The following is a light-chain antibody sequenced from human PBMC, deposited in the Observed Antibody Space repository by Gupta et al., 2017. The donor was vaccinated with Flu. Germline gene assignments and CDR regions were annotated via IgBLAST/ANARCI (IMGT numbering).Light chain of an antibody. V-gene: IGLV2-14*01. CDR2: EVT. CDR1: RSDVGGYNY. CDR3: SSYTNSSTFHWV. J-gene: IGLJ3*02. Sequence: TISCTGTRSDVGGYNYVSRYQQQPGKAPKLMIYEVTNRPSGGANRFSGSKSGNTAALTVSGLQAEEEDDYYCSSYTNSSTFHWVFGGGTKLTVL.